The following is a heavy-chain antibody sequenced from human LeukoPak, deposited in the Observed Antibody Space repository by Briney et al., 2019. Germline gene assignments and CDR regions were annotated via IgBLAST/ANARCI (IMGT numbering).Heavy chain of an antibody. CDR1: GFSFYDYA. J-gene: IGHJ4*02. D-gene: IGHD3-10*01. V-gene: IGHV3-43*02. CDR3: ARAPGRGDWGVDY. Sequence: GGSLRLSCAASGFSFYDYAMHWVRQGPGKGLEWVSIISGDGRTTFYGDSVKGRFTISRDNNRNSLYLQVNSLRTEDTALYFCARAPGRGDWGVDYWGQGTLVTVSS. CDR2: ISGDGRTT.